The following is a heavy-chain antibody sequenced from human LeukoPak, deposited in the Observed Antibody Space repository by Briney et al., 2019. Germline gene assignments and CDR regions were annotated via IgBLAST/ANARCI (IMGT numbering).Heavy chain of an antibody. CDR2: IYYSGST. CDR3: ARGRRIAAAGSGAFDI. Sequence: PSETLSLTCTVSGGSVSSGSYYWSWIRQPPGKGLEWIGYIYYSGSTNYNPSLKSRVTISVDTSKNQFSLKLSSVTAADTAVYYCARGRRIAAAGSGAFDIWGQGTMVTVSS. J-gene: IGHJ3*02. D-gene: IGHD6-13*01. CDR1: GGSVSSGSYY. V-gene: IGHV4-61*01.